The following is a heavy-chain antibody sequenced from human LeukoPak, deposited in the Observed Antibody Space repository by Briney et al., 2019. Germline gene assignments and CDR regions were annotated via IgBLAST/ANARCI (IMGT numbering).Heavy chain of an antibody. CDR3: AKVASIVLMVYATHFDY. Sequence: GRSLRLSCAASGFTFSSYGMHWVRQAPGKGLEWVAVISYDGSNKYYADSVKGRFTISRDNSKNTLYLQMNNLRAEDTAVYYCAKVASIVLMVYATHFDYWGQGTLVTVSS. V-gene: IGHV3-30*18. CDR1: GFTFSSYG. CDR2: ISYDGSNK. J-gene: IGHJ4*02. D-gene: IGHD2-8*01.